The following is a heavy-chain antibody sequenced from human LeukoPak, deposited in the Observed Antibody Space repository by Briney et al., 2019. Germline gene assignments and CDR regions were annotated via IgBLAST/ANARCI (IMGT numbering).Heavy chain of an antibody. Sequence: SQTLSLTCAISGDSVSSGSSSWTWIRQSPSRGFEWLGRTYYRSKWYNDYAVSVKSRIMISPDTSKHQFSLHLNSVTPEDTALYFCARETMAGFVDYWGQGSMVTVSS. CDR1: GDSVSSGSSS. V-gene: IGHV6-1*01. J-gene: IGHJ4*02. CDR2: TYYRSKWYN. D-gene: IGHD3-10*01. CDR3: ARETMAGFVDY.